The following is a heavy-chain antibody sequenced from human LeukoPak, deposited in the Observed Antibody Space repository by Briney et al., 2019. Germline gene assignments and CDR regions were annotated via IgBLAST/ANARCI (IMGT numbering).Heavy chain of an antibody. CDR2: ISYDGTNK. Sequence: GGSLRLSCAASGFTFSGYAMHWVRQAPGKGLEWVAVISYDGTNKYYADSVKGRFTVSRDISKNTLYLQMNSLTAEDTAVYYCARDAWGAVAATLDVWGQGTTVTVSS. V-gene: IGHV3-30-3*01. CDR1: GFTFSGYA. J-gene: IGHJ6*02. CDR3: ARDAWGAVAATLDV. D-gene: IGHD6-19*01.